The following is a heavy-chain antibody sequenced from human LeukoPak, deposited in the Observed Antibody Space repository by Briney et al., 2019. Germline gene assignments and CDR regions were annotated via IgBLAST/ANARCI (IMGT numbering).Heavy chain of an antibody. CDR2: IKQDGSEK. CDR1: GFTFSGYW. D-gene: IGHD3-22*01. J-gene: IGHJ4*02. Sequence: PGGSLRLSCAASGFTFSGYWMSWVRQAPGKGLEGVANIKQDGSEKYYVDSVKGRFTISRDNAKNSLYLQMNSLRAEDTAVYYCARSFVYYDSLDYWGQGTLVTVSS. V-gene: IGHV3-7*01. CDR3: ARSFVYYDSLDY.